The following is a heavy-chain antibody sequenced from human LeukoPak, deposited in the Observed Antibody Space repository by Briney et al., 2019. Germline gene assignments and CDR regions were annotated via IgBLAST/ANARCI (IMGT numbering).Heavy chain of an antibody. CDR2: XXXXXXT. V-gene: IGHV4-59*08. CDR1: GGSISGYY. Sequence: SETLSLTCTVSGGSISGYYWSWIRQPPGXXXXXXXXXXXXXXTNYNLSLKSRVTISVDTSKNQFSLRLSSVTAADTAVYYCARRSPYNYGSGSYRGTGGFDPWGQGTLVTVSS. D-gene: IGHD3-10*01. J-gene: IGHJ5*02. CDR3: ARRSPYNYGSGSYRGTGGFDP.